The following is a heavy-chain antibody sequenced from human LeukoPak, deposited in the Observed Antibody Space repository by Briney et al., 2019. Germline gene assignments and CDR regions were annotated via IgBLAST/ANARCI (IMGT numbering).Heavy chain of an antibody. CDR3: AREAYYDFWSGYYTGMGGYFDY. D-gene: IGHD3-3*01. CDR1: GFTFSSYD. Sequence: GGSLRLSCAASGFTFSSYDMHWVRQAPGKGLEWVSVIWYDGSNKYYADSVKGRFTISRDNSKNTLYLQMNSLRAEDTAVYYCAREAYYDFWSGYYTGMGGYFDYWGQGTLVTVSS. J-gene: IGHJ4*02. V-gene: IGHV3-33*01. CDR2: IWYDGSNK.